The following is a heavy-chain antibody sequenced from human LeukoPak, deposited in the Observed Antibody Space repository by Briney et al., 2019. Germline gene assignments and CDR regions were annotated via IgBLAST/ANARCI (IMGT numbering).Heavy chain of an antibody. J-gene: IGHJ4*02. V-gene: IGHV3-23*01. CDR2: ISGSGSST. Sequence: GGSLRLSCAASGFTFSSYGIHWVRQAPGKGLEWVSTISGSGSSTYYADSVKGRFTISRDNSKTTLYLQMKSLRADDTAVYYCAKSRSYYGSGSSMYYFDYWGQGTLVTVSS. D-gene: IGHD3-10*01. CDR1: GFTFSSYG. CDR3: AKSRSYYGSGSSMYYFDY.